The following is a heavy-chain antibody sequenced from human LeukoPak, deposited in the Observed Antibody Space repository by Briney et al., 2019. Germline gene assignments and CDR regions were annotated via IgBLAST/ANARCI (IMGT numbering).Heavy chain of an antibody. CDR2: INHSGIT. D-gene: IGHD4-11*01. J-gene: IGHJ4*02. CDR1: GGSFSGYY. CDR3: ARSAFGWTTHVPFDY. V-gene: IGHV4-34*01. Sequence: SETXXLTXAXYGGSFSGYYWSWLRQPPGKGVEWVGDINHSGITHYHPSLKTRFTISVHTSKNQFSLQLSSVTAADTAVYYCARSAFGWTTHVPFDYWGQGTLVTVSS.